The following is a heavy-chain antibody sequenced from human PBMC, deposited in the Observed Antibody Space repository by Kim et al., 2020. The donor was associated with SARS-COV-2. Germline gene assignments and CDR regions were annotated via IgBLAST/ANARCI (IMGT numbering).Heavy chain of an antibody. J-gene: IGHJ4*02. Sequence: RRYTISRDKSKNTLYLQMNSLAAEDAAVYYCARGFYDYVWGSYRSFDYWGQGTLVTVS. V-gene: IGHV3-30*01. CDR3: ARGFYDYVWGSYRSFDY. D-gene: IGHD3-16*01.